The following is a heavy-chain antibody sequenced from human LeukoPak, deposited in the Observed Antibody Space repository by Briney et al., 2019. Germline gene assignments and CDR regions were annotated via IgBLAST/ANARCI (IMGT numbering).Heavy chain of an antibody. V-gene: IGHV3-23*01. CDR2: VTDSRSST. CDR1: GFTFSSYA. Sequence: GGSLRLSCTASGFTFSSYAMSWVRQAPGKGLEWVSAVTDSRSSTYYADSVKGRFTISRDNSRNTLYLQMNSLRAEDTAVYYCAKGRSGDTGAFDYWGQGTLVTVSS. J-gene: IGHJ4*02. D-gene: IGHD3-10*01. CDR3: AKGRSGDTGAFDY.